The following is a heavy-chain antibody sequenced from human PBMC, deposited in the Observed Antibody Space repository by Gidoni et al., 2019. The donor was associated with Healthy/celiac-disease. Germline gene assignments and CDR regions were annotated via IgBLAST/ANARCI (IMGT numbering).Heavy chain of an antibody. CDR2: ISYDGSNK. D-gene: IGHD4-17*01. J-gene: IGHJ6*02. Sequence: QVQLVESGGGVVQPGRSLRLSCAASGFTFSSYGMHWVRPAPGKGLEWVAVISYDGSNKYYADSVKGRFTISRDNSKNTLYLQMNSLRAEDTAVYYCAKDLPPYLLYGDLWGMDVWGQGTTVTVSS. CDR3: AKDLPPYLLYGDLWGMDV. CDR1: GFTFSSYG. V-gene: IGHV3-30*18.